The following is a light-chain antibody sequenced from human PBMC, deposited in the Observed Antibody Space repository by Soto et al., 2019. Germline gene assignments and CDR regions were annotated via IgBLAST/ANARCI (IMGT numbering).Light chain of an antibody. V-gene: IGKV3-11*01. Sequence: EIVLTQSPATLSLSPGERATLSCRASQSVSNFLAWYQHKPGQAPRLLIYDASNRARGIPARFSGSGSGTDSTLTISSLEPEDFAFYYCQQRSNWLTFGGGTMVEIK. CDR1: QSVSNF. CDR2: DAS. J-gene: IGKJ4*01. CDR3: QQRSNWLT.